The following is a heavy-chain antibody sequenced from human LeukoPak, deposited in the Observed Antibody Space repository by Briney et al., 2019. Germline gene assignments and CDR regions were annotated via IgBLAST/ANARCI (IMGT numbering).Heavy chain of an antibody. D-gene: IGHD3-22*01. CDR3: AKRGVVIRVILVGFHKEAYYFAS. J-gene: IGHJ4*02. CDR1: GITLSNYG. V-gene: IGHV3-23*01. Sequence: PGGSLRLSCAVSGITLSNYGMSWVRQGPGKGLEWVAGISDRGSTKYADSVKGRFTISRDNPKNTLYLQMDSVRAEDTAVYFCAKRGVVIRVILVGFHKEAYYFASWGQGALVTVSS. CDR2: ISDRGST.